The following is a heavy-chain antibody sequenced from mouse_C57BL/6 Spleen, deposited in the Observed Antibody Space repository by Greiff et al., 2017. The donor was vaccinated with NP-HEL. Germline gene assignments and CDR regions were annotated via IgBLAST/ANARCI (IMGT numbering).Heavy chain of an antibody. CDR3: ASSATVVEGWFAY. Sequence: EVMLVESVAELVRPGASVKLSCTASGFNIKNTYMHWVKQRPEQGLEWIGRIDPANGNTKYAPKFQGKATITADTSSNTAYLQLSSLTSEDTAFYYCASSATVVEGWFAYWGQGTLVTVSA. CDR1: GFNIKNTY. D-gene: IGHD1-1*01. V-gene: IGHV14-3*01. CDR2: IDPANGNT. J-gene: IGHJ3*01.